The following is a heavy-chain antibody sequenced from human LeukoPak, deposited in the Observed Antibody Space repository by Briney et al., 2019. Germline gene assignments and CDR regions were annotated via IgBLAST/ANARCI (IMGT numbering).Heavy chain of an antibody. D-gene: IGHD2-2*01. V-gene: IGHV3-23*01. CDR1: GFTFSSYA. CDR3: AKDGETYCSSTSCKPDY. CDR2: ISGSGGST. Sequence: PGGSLRLSCAASGFTFSSYAMSWVRQAPGKGLEWVSAISGSGGSTYYADSAKGRFTISRDNSKNTLYLQMNSLRAEDTAVYYCAKDGETYCSSTSCKPDYWGQGTLVTVSS. J-gene: IGHJ4*02.